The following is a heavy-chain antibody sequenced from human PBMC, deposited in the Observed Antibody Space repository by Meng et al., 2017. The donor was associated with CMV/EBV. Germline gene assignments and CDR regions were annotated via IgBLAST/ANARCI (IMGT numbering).Heavy chain of an antibody. CDR3: ARDFWSGSKDV. V-gene: IGHV3-20*04. CDR2: INWNGGST. Sequence: GESLKISCAASGFTFSSYGMHWVRQAPGKGLEWVSGINWNGGSTGYADSVKGRFTISRDNAKNSLYLQMNSLRAEDTALYYCARDFWSGSKDVWGQGTTVTVSS. J-gene: IGHJ6*02. CDR1: GFTFSSYG. D-gene: IGHD3-3*01.